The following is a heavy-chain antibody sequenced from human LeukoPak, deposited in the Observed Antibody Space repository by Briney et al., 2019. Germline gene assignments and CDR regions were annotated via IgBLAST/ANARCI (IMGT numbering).Heavy chain of an antibody. CDR3: ARVTCSGGSCYVGLGIDY. CDR1: GFTFSDYG. Sequence: AGGSLRLSCVASGFTFSDYGMHWVRQAPGKGLEWVAIIWYDGSKEYYEDSVKGRFTISRDNSKNTLYLQMNSLRAEDTAVYYCARVTCSGGSCYVGLGIDYWGQGTLVTVSS. D-gene: IGHD2-15*01. V-gene: IGHV3-33*01. CDR2: IWYDGSKE. J-gene: IGHJ4*02.